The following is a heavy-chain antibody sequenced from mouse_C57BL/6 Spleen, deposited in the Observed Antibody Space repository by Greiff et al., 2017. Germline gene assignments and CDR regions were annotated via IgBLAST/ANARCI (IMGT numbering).Heavy chain of an antibody. J-gene: IGHJ2*01. V-gene: IGHV14-2*01. CDR2: IDPEDGET. CDR3: ARDYGSSYYFDY. Sequence: EVKLQESGAELVKPGASVKLSCTASGFNIKDYYMHWVKQRTEQGLEWIGRIDPEDGETKYAPKFQGKATIQADTSSNTADLQLSSLTSEDTAVYYCARDYGSSYYFDYWGQGTTLTVSS. D-gene: IGHD1-1*01. CDR1: GFNIKDYY.